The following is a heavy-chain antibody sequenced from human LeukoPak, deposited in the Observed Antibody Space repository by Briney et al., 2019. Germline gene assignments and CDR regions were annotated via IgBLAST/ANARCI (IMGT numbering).Heavy chain of an antibody. CDR1: GLSLSSSGVS. J-gene: IGHJ6*01. CDR3: ARILSREGFGGSYFFYGMDV. D-gene: IGHD3-10*01. V-gene: IGHV2-70*11. Sequence: SGPTLVNPTETLTLTCTFSGLSLSSSGVSVSWVRQPPGKALEWLARIDWDDDKYYATSLKSRLTISKDTPKNQVVLTVTDMGPVDTATYYCARILSREGFGGSYFFYGMDVWGQGATVTVSS. CDR2: IDWDDDK.